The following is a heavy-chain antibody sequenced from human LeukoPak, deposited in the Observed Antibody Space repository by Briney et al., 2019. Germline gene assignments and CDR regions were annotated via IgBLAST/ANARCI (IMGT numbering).Heavy chain of an antibody. D-gene: IGHD6-19*01. CDR2: ISGNGGST. J-gene: IGHJ4*02. Sequence: PGGSLRFSCAASRFTFSSWVMSWVRQAPGKGLEWVSVISGNGGSTFYADSVKGRFTISRDNSKNTLYLQMNSLRAEDTAVYYCAKDSEQWLVGSMDYWGQGTLVTVSS. CDR3: AKDSEQWLVGSMDY. V-gene: IGHV3-23*01. CDR1: RFTFSSWV.